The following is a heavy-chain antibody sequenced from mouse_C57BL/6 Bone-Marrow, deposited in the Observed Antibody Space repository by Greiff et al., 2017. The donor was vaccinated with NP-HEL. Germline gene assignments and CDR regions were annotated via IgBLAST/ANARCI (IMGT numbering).Heavy chain of an antibody. CDR3: ARRHYYGSSFAY. D-gene: IGHD1-1*01. Sequence: QVQLQQPGAELVRPGSSVKLSCKASGYTFTSYWMDWVKQRPGQGLEWIGNIYPSDSETHYNQKFKDKATLTVDKSSSTAYMQRSSLTSEDSAVYYCARRHYYGSSFAYWGQGTLVTVSA. CDR1: GYTFTSYW. J-gene: IGHJ3*01. V-gene: IGHV1-61*01. CDR2: IYPSDSET.